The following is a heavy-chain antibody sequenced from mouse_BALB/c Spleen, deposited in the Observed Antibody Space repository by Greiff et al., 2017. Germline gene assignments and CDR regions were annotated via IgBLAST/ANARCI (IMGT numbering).Heavy chain of an antibody. Sequence: VQLQQSGAELVRPGVSVKISCKGSGYTFTDYAMHWVKQSHAKSLEWIGVISTYYGDASYNQKFKGKATMTVDKSSSTAYMELARLTSEDSAIYYCARFVGEYDGAMDYWGQGTSVTVSS. CDR3: ARFVGEYDGAMDY. V-gene: IGHV1S137*01. CDR1: GYTFTDYA. CDR2: ISTYYGDA. J-gene: IGHJ4*01. D-gene: IGHD2-4*01.